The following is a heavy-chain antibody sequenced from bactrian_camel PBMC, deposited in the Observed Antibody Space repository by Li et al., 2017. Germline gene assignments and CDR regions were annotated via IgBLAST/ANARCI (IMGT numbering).Heavy chain of an antibody. V-gene: IGHV3S54*01. CDR2: IYTNTGGT. Sequence: HVQLVESGGDSVQAGGSLTLSCTVRENIRETYSMGWFRRAPGKKYEAVAVIYTNTGGTYYPDPVKGRFTISQDNAKNSLSLQMNSLKPEDTATYYCAAGLKVLPRVTIPTHGYCSSVTYWGQGTQVTVS. J-gene: IGHJ4*01. D-gene: IGHD3*01. CDR3: AAGLKVLPRVTIPTHGYCSSVTY. CDR1: ENIRETYS.